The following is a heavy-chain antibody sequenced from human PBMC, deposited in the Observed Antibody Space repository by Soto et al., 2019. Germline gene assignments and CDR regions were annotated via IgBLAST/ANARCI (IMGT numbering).Heavy chain of an antibody. V-gene: IGHV1-3*04. D-gene: IGHD2-15*01. Sequence: ASVKVSCKASGYAFSSYAMHWVRQAPGQRLEWMGWINIGSGNTEYSQNFQDRITITRDTSASTVYMEVSSLRSDDTAVYYCARDCSGGGCFSDHHFYYGMDVWGQGTTVTVSS. J-gene: IGHJ6*02. CDR2: INIGSGNT. CDR1: GYAFSSYA. CDR3: ARDCSGGGCFSDHHFYYGMDV.